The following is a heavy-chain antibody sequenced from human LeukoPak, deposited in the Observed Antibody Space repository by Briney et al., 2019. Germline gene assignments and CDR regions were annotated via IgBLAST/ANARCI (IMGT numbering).Heavy chain of an antibody. J-gene: IGHJ6*03. Sequence: SETLSLTCTVSGYSITTNYYWAWLRQSPGTGLEWIGSVDHNGETYYSPTRRIRVIIAVDTSKTEFSLRRTAVTAAATAVYYCVTPRSWELSDMAVWGKGTTVIVSS. D-gene: IGHD1-26*01. V-gene: IGHV4-38-2*02. CDR3: VTPRSWELSDMAV. CDR1: GYSITTNYY. CDR2: VDHNGET.